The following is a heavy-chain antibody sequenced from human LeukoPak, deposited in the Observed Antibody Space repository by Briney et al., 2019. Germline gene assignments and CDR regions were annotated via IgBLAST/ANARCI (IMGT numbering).Heavy chain of an antibody. V-gene: IGHV1-2*02. J-gene: IGHJ4*02. CDR1: GYTFTGYY. CDR2: VNPNSGGT. D-gene: IGHD2-2*01. Sequence: GASVKVSCKASGYTFTGYYMHWVRQAPGQGLEWMGWVNPNSGGTNYAQKFQGRVTMTRDMSTSTVYMELSSLRSEDTAVYYCAIYCSSTSCSFDYWGQGTLVTVSS. CDR3: AIYCSSTSCSFDY.